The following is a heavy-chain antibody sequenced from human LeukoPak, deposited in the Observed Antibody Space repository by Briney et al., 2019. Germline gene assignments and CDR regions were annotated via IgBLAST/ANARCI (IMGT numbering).Heavy chain of an antibody. CDR3: AKDRVAAAGRQLDY. V-gene: IGHV3-7*03. CDR2: IKQDGSEK. CDR1: GFTFSSYW. Sequence: GGSLRLSCAASGFTFSSYWMSWVRQAPGKGLEWVANIKQDGSEKYYVDSVKGRFTISRDNAKNSLYLQMNSLRAKDTALYYCAKDRVAAAGRQLDYWGQGTLVTVSS. D-gene: IGHD6-13*01. J-gene: IGHJ4*02.